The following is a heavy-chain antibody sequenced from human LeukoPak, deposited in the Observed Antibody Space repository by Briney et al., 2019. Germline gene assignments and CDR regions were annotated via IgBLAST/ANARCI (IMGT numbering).Heavy chain of an antibody. V-gene: IGHV3-53*04. J-gene: IGHJ5*02. CDR1: GFSVSSSY. CDR2: IYSTGTT. Sequence: PGGSLRLSCAVSGFSVSSSYMSWVRQAPGKGLECVSFIYSTGTTKYADSVKGRFTISRHNSENTLSLQMSSLTEEDTAIYYCARALVGANSWFDPWGQGTLVTVSS. CDR3: ARALVGANSWFDP. D-gene: IGHD1-26*01.